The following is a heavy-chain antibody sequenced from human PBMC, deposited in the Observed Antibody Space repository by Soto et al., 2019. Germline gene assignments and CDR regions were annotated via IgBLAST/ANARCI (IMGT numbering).Heavy chain of an antibody. D-gene: IGHD2-15*01. J-gene: IGHJ4*02. V-gene: IGHV3-64*01. Sequence: GGSLRLSCAASGFTFSTYAMHWVRQAPGKGLEYVSAISSSGGSTYYANSVKGRFTISRDNSKNTLFLQMGSLRAEDMAVYYCARGGKYCSGGSCYPPFDYWGQGTLVTVSS. CDR2: ISSSGGST. CDR1: GFTFSTYA. CDR3: ARGGKYCSGGSCYPPFDY.